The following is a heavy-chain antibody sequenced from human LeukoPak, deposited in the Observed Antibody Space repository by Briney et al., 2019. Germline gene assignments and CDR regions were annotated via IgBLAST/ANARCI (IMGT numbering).Heavy chain of an antibody. CDR2: IRYDGSNK. J-gene: IGHJ4*02. Sequence: TGGSLRLSCAASGFTFSSYGMHWVRQAPGKGLEWVAFIRYDGSNKYYADSVKGRFTISRDNSKNTLYLQMNSLRAEDTAVYYCAKDFLGHQYYFDYWGQGTLVTVSS. V-gene: IGHV3-30*02. CDR3: AKDFLGHQYYFDY. D-gene: IGHD3-3*01. CDR1: GFTFSSYG.